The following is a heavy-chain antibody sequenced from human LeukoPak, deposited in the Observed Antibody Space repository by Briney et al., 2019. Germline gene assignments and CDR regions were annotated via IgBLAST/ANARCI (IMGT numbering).Heavy chain of an antibody. J-gene: IGHJ4*02. CDR3: TTAPAGRGDY. CDR1: GFSFSRYS. CDR2: IKSKTDGGTT. Sequence: GGSLRLSCTASGFSFSRYSMNWVRQAPGKGLEWVGRIKSKTDGGTTDYAAPVKGRFTISRDDSKNTLYLQMNSLKTEDTAVYYCTTAPAGRGDYWGQGTLVTVSS. V-gene: IGHV3-15*01.